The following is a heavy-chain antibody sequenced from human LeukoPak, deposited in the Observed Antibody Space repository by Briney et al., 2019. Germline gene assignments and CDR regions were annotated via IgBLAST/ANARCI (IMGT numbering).Heavy chain of an antibody. V-gene: IGHV4-34*01. CDR1: GGSFSGYY. CDR3: ARAPSYYDILTGYIGWFDP. D-gene: IGHD3-9*01. Sequence: SETLSLTCAVYGGSFSGYYWSWIRQPPGKGLEWIGKINHSGSTNYNPSLKSRVTISVDTSKNQFSLKLSSVTAADTAVCYCARAPSYYDILTGYIGWFDPWGQGTLVTVSS. CDR2: INHSGST. J-gene: IGHJ5*02.